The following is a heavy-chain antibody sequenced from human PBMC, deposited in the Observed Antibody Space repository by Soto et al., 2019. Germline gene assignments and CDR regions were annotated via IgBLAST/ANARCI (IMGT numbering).Heavy chain of an antibody. Sequence: GGSLRLSCAASGFTFSSYSMHWVRQAPGKGLEWVSYISSSGSTIYYADSVKGRFTISRDDAKNSLYLQMNSLRDEDTAVYYCASTFTASDIWGQGTMVTVSS. CDR2: ISSSGSTI. CDR1: GFTFSSYS. CDR3: ASTFTASDI. J-gene: IGHJ3*02. V-gene: IGHV3-48*02.